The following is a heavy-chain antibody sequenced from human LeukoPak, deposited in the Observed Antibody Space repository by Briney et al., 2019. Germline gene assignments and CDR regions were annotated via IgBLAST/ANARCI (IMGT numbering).Heavy chain of an antibody. D-gene: IGHD6-19*01. J-gene: IGHJ4*02. V-gene: IGHV3-33*08. CDR1: GFTFSSYA. CDR2: IWYDGSNK. Sequence: QPGGSLRLSCAASGFTFSSYAMHWVRQAPGKGLEWVAVIWYDGSNKYYADSVKGRFTISRDNSKNTLYLQMNSLRAEDTAVYYCARDGPPYSSGWYGSDYWGQRTLVTVSS. CDR3: ARDGPPYSSGWYGSDY.